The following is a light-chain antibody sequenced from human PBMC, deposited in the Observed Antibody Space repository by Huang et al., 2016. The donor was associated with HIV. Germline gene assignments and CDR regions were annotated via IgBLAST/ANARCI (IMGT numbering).Light chain of an antibody. Sequence: EIVMTQSPATLSVSPGERATLSCRASQSVGRRLAWYQQKPGQAPRLLIYGASTRLTGIPARFSGSGSGTEFTLTISSLQSEDFAVYHCQQYNKWPLTFGGGTKVEIK. CDR3: QQYNKWPLT. J-gene: IGKJ4*01. V-gene: IGKV3-15*01. CDR1: QSVGRR. CDR2: GAS.